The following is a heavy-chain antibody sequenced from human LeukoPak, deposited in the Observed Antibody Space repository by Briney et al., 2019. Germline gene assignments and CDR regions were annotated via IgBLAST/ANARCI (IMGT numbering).Heavy chain of an antibody. Sequence: SETLSLTCTVSGGSIRSYYWSWIRQPPGKGLEWIGYIYYSGSTNYNPSLKSRVTISLDTSKNQSPLKLSSVTAADTAVYYCARRDSGSYSFDYWGQGTLVTVSS. V-gene: IGHV4-59*01. CDR1: GGSIRSYY. D-gene: IGHD1-26*01. J-gene: IGHJ4*02. CDR3: ARRDSGSYSFDY. CDR2: IYYSGST.